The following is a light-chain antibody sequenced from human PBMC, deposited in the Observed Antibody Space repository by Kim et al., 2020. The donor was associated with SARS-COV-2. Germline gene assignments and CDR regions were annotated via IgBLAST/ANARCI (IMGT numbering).Light chain of an antibody. CDR3: QQYYSTIT. Sequence: DIVMTQSPDSLAVSLGERATINCKSSQSVLYSSNNKNYLAWYQQKPGQPPKLLIYWASTRESGVPDRFSGSGSGTDFTLTISSLQAEDVALYYCQQYYSTITFGQGTRLE. V-gene: IGKV4-1*01. CDR1: QSVLYSSNNKNY. CDR2: WAS. J-gene: IGKJ5*01.